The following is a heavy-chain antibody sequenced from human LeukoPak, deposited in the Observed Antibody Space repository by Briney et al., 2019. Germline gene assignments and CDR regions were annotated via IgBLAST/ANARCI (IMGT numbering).Heavy chain of an antibody. Sequence: PSQTLSLTCTVSGGSLSSGSYYWRWLRQPAGKGLQWIGRIYPSGSTNYNPSLKSRVTISLDTSKNQFSLRLISVTAADTAVYYCARMVRYYDVLSGYRTYYMDVWGKGTTVSISS. J-gene: IGHJ6*03. CDR3: ARMVRYYDVLSGYRTYYMDV. CDR2: IYPSGST. V-gene: IGHV4-61*02. D-gene: IGHD3-3*01. CDR1: GGSLSSGSYY.